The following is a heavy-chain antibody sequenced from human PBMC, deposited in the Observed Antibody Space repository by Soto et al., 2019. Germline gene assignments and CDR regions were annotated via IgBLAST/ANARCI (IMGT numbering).Heavy chain of an antibody. CDR2: IYYSGST. CDR3: AASCVGCGGFNYYGVDV. Sequence: QVQLQESGPGLVKPSQTLSLTCTVSGGSISSGGYYWSWIRQHPGKGLEWIGYIYYSGSTYYNPSLKSRVTISVDTSKNQFSLKLSSVTAAYTAVYYCAASCVGCGGFNYYGVDVWGQGTTVTVSS. CDR1: GGSISSGGYY. V-gene: IGHV4-31*03. D-gene: IGHD2-21*01. J-gene: IGHJ6*02.